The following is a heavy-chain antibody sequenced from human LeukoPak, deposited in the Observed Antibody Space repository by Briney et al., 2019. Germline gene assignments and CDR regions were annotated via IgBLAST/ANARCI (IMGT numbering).Heavy chain of an antibody. CDR1: GDSVSSNSAT. CDR2: TYYRSKWSN. V-gene: IGHV6-1*01. Sequence: SQTLSLTCAISGDSVSSNSATWNWIWQSPSRGLEWLGRTYYRSKWSNDYAVSVKSRITINPDTSKNLFSLQLNSVTPEDTAVYFCASSESGGYLFAYWGQGTLVTVSS. J-gene: IGHJ4*02. CDR3: ASSESGGYLFAY. D-gene: IGHD3-22*01.